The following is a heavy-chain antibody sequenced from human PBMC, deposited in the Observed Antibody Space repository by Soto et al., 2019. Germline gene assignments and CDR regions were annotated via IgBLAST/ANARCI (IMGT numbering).Heavy chain of an antibody. CDR3: ARGGWYLDL. V-gene: IGHV4-59*01. CDR1: GGSISSSY. CDR2: MYYTGST. Sequence: SETLSLTCTVSGGSISSSYWSWIRQPPGKGLEWIGYMYYTGSTNYNPSLNSRVTISLDTSKTQFSLRLSSVTAADTAVYYCARGGWYLDLWGRGTLVTVSS. J-gene: IGHJ2*01.